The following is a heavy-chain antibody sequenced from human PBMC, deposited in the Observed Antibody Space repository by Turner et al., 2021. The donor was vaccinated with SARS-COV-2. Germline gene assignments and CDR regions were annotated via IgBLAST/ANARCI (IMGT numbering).Heavy chain of an antibody. V-gene: IGHV1-2*02. CDR3: ARDRRVWFGELLYGLDV. CDR1: GYTFTGYY. D-gene: IGHD3-10*01. J-gene: IGHJ6*02. Sequence: QVQLVQSGAEVKKPGASVKVSCKASGYTFTGYYMHWVRQAPGQGLEWMGWINPNSGGTNYAQKFQGRVTMTRDTSISTAYMELSRLRSDDTAVYYCARDRRVWFGELLYGLDVWGQGTTVTVSS. CDR2: INPNSGGT.